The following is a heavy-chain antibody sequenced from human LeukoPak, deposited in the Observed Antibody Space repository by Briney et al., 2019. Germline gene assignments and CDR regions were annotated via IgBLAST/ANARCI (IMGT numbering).Heavy chain of an antibody. D-gene: IGHD3-22*01. CDR2: IKSDGSGT. CDR1: GFTVSSNY. Sequence: GGSLRLSCAASGFTVSSNYMGWVRQAPGKGLVWVSRIKSDGSGTSFADSVKGRFTISRDNVENTVYLQMNSLRAEDTAVYYCYVWLENQRMDVWGQGTTVTVSS. J-gene: IGHJ6*02. CDR3: YVWLENQRMDV. V-gene: IGHV3-74*01.